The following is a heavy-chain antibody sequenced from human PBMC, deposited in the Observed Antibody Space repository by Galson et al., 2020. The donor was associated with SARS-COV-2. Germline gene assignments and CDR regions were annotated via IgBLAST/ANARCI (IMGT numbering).Heavy chain of an antibody. CDR1: GFSFNLFS. D-gene: IGHD2-21*02. Sequence: GESLKISCAASGFSFNLFSMNWVRQAPGKGLEWVSSISKSSSHIYYAESLKGRFTISRDNAENSLYLQMDSLRAEDTAVYYCARDSEQCGGGCINRYYYDGMDVWGQGTTVTVSS. J-gene: IGHJ6*02. CDR2: ISKSSSHI. CDR3: ARDSEQCGGGCINRYYYDGMDV. V-gene: IGHV3-21*06.